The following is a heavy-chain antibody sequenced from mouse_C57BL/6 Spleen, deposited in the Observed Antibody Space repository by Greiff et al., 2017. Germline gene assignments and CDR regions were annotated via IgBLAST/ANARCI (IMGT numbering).Heavy chain of an antibody. V-gene: IGHV1-82*01. CDR3: ARSPLRYFDY. CDR1: GYAFSSSW. Sequence: VQLQQSGPELVKPGASVKISCKASGYAFSSSWMNWVKQRPGKGLEWIGRIYPGDGDTNYNGKFKGKATLTADKSSSTAYMQLSSLTSEDSAVYFCARSPLRYFDYWGQGTTLTVSS. J-gene: IGHJ2*01. CDR2: IYPGDGDT.